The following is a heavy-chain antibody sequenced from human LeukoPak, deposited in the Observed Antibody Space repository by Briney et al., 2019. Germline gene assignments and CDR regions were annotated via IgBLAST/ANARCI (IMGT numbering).Heavy chain of an antibody. D-gene: IGHD3-22*01. V-gene: IGHV4-34*01. CDR3: ARGTRDYYDSSAYFDY. Sequence: PSETLSLTRAVYGGSFSGYYWSWIRQPPGKGLEWIGEINHSGSTNYNPSLKSRVTISVDTSRNQFSLKLSSVTAADTAVYYCARGTRDYYDSSAYFDYWGQGTLVTVSS. CDR2: INHSGST. CDR1: GGSFSGYY. J-gene: IGHJ4*02.